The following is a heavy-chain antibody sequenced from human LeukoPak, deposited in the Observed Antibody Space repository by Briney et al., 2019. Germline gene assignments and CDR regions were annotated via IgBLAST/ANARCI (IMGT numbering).Heavy chain of an antibody. Sequence: GGSLRLSCAASGFTFSSYGMHWVRQAPGKGLEWVAVIWYDGSNKYYADSVKGRFTISRDNSKNTLYLQMNSLRAEDTAVYYCARDYYYDSSGCPYWGQGTLVTVSS. J-gene: IGHJ4*02. CDR2: IWYDGSNK. V-gene: IGHV3-33*01. D-gene: IGHD3-22*01. CDR1: GFTFSSYG. CDR3: ARDYYYDSSGCPY.